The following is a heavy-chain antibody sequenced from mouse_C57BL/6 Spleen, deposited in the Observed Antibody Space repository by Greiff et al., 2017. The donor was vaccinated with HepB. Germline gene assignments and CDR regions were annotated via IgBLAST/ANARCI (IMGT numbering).Heavy chain of an antibody. V-gene: IGHV5-17*01. CDR1: GFTFSDYG. CDR3: ARHYGSSLDV. D-gene: IGHD1-1*01. J-gene: IGHJ1*03. Sequence: EVQLVESGGGLVKPGGSLKLSCAASGFTFSDYGMHWVRQAPEKGLEWVAYISSGSSTIYYADTVKGRFTISRDNAKNTLFLQMTSLRSEDTAMYYCARHYGSSLDVWGTGTTVTVSS. CDR2: ISSGSSTI.